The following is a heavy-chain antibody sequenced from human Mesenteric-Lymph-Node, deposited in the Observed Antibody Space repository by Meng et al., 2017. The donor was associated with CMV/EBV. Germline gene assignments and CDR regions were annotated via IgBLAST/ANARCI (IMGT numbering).Heavy chain of an antibody. D-gene: IGHD2-2*02. CDR2: IYYSGST. J-gene: IGHJ1*01. CDR1: GGSTNNYY. CDR3: ARAWKECRSTSCYMSYFQH. Sequence: SETLSLTCNVPGGSTNNYYWSWIRQPPGKGLEWIGYIYYSGSTNYNPSLKSRVTISVDTSKNQFSLKLSSVTDADTAVYYCARAWKECRSTSCYMSYFQHWGQGTLVTVSS. V-gene: IGHV4-59*01.